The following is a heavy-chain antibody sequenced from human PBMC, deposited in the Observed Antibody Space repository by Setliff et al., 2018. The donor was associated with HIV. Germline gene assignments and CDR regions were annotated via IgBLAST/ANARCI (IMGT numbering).Heavy chain of an antibody. J-gene: IGHJ4*02. V-gene: IGHV4-4*08. CDR2: VSSIGNT. D-gene: IGHD1-26*01. CDR1: GGSISSYY. Sequence: KASETLSLTCTVSGGSISSYYWSWIRQPPRTRLEWIGYVSSIGNTNYNPSLKSRVTISVDTSKNQFSLQLNSVTAADTAVYFCARTRAPYFFDFWGQGAQVTVSS. CDR3: ARTRAPYFFDF.